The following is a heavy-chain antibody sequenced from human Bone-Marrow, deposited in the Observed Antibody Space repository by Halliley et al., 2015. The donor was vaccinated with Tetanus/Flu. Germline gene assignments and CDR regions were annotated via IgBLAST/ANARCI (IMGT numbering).Heavy chain of an antibody. V-gene: IGHV4-59*08. CDR3: AGLDGHCDISTSSCMAV. CDR2: IFYGGAT. D-gene: IGHD3-9*01. Sequence: IFYGGATNYGPSLQTRVTMSVDAAKRQFSLKLSSVSAADTAVYYCAGLDGHCDISTSSCMAVWGQGTTVTVSS. J-gene: IGHJ6*02.